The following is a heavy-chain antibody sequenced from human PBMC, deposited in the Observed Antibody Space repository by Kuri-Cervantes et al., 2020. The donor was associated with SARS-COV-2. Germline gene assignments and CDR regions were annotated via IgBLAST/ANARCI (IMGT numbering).Heavy chain of an antibody. Sequence: GGSLRLSCAASGFTFSSYSMNWVRQAPGKGLEWVSSISSSSSYIYYADSVKGRFTISRDNSKNTLYLQMNSLRAEDTAVYYCAKEDAFDIWGQGTIVTVSS. CDR1: GFTFSSYS. CDR3: AKEDAFDI. CDR2: ISSSSSYI. J-gene: IGHJ3*02. V-gene: IGHV3-21*04.